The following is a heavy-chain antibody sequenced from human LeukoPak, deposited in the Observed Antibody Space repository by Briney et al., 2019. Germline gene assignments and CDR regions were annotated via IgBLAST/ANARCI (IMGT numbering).Heavy chain of an antibody. CDR3: AKDLHDSSGYYYPHLDIDY. J-gene: IGHJ4*02. CDR2: ISYDGSNK. V-gene: IGHV3-30*18. D-gene: IGHD3-22*01. CDR1: GFTFSSYG. Sequence: PGGSLRLSCAASGFTFSSYGMHWVRQAPGKGLEWVAVISYDGSNKYYADSVKGRFTISRDNSKNTLYLQMNSLRAEDTAVYYCAKDLHDSSGYYYPHLDIDYWGQGTLVTVSS.